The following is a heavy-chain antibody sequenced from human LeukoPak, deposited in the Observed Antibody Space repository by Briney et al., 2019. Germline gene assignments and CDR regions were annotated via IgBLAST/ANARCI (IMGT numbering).Heavy chain of an antibody. CDR3: AREINRGSYHFDY. CDR1: GGSISSYF. D-gene: IGHD1-26*01. CDR2: IYYSGTT. J-gene: IGHJ4*02. V-gene: IGHV4-59*01. Sequence: PSETLSLTCTVSGGSISSYFWSWIRQPPGKGLEWIGYIYYSGTTNYNPSLKSRVTISVDTSKNQFSLKLNSVTAADMAVYYCAREINRGSYHFDYWGQGTLVTVSS.